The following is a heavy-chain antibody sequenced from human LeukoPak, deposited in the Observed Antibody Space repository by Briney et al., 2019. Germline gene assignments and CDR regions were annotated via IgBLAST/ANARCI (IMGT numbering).Heavy chain of an antibody. CDR3: ARDMSHMRWFDP. V-gene: IGHV4-61*02. J-gene: IGHJ5*02. CDR1: GGSISSGSYY. Sequence: SETLSLTCTVSGGSISSGSYYWSWIRQPAGKGLEWIGRIYTNGSTNYNPSLKSRVTISVDTSKNQFSLKLSSVTAADTAVYYCARDMSHMRWFDPWGQGTLVTVSS. CDR2: IYTNGST. D-gene: IGHD3-16*01.